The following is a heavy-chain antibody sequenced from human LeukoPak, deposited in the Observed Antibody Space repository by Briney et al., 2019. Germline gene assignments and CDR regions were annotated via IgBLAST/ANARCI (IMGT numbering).Heavy chain of an antibody. CDR3: GRGSSMND. V-gene: IGHV3-7*01. CDR1: GFTFSKYW. CDR2: IAEDGSEK. Sequence: GGSLRLSCEASGFTFSKYWMSWVRQAPGKGLECVANIAEDGSEKYYVDSVKGRITISRDNAKNTLYLQMNSLRVDDAAVYYCGRGSSMNDWGQGTLVTVSS. D-gene: IGHD2-15*01. J-gene: IGHJ4*02.